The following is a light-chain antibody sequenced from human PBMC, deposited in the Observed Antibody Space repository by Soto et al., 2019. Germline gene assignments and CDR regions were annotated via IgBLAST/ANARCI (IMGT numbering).Light chain of an antibody. J-gene: IGLJ3*02. CDR1: SGHSSYA. V-gene: IGLV4-69*01. Sequence: QLVLPQSPSASASLGASVKLTCTLSSGHSSYAIAWHQQQPEKGPRYLMKLNSDGSHSKGDGIPDRFSGSSSGAERYLTISSLQSEDEADYYCQTWGTGIRWVFGGGTKVTVL. CDR3: QTWGTGIRWV. CDR2: LNSDGSH.